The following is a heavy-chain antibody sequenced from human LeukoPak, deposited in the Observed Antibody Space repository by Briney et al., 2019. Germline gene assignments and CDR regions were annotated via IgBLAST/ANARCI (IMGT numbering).Heavy chain of an antibody. D-gene: IGHD6-19*01. V-gene: IGHV1-18*01. CDR2: INTYNGNT. Sequence: GASVKVSCKASGYTFTSYGINWVRQAPGQGLEWMGWINTYNGNTNYTQKFQGRVTMTTDTSTSTAYMELRSLRSDDTAVYYCGRVPQWLEYFQHWGQGTLVTVSS. J-gene: IGHJ1*01. CDR1: GYTFTSYG. CDR3: GRVPQWLEYFQH.